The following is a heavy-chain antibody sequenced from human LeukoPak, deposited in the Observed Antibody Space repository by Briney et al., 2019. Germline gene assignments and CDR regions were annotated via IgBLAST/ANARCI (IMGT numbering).Heavy chain of an antibody. Sequence: GGSLRLSCAASGFAFSSSWASWARQAPRKGLEWVANIDQDGSSQNYVDSVRGRFTISRDNAKNSVYLQMNSLRAEDTAVYYCARSLWPEDYWGPGILVTVSS. V-gene: IGHV3-7*01. CDR1: GFAFSSSW. J-gene: IGHJ4*02. D-gene: IGHD3-10*01. CDR3: ARSLWPEDY. CDR2: IDQDGSSQ.